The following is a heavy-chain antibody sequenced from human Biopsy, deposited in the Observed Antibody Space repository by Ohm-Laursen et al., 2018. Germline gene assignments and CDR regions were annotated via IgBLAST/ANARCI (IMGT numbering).Heavy chain of an antibody. CDR1: GGTFSSFP. J-gene: IGHJ5*02. CDR2: ILPLSGTT. CDR3: ARDRTPYYDFWSGKSFDNWFDP. Sequence: SVKVSCKVSGGTFSSFPFNWVRQAPGQGLEWMGGILPLSGTTSFAQKFQGRVTMTTDTSTSTAYMELRSLRSDDTALYYCARDRTPYYDFWSGKSFDNWFDPWGQGTLVTVSS. D-gene: IGHD3-3*01. V-gene: IGHV1-69*05.